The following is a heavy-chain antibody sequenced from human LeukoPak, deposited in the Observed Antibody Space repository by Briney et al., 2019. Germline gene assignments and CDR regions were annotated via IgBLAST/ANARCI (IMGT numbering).Heavy chain of an antibody. CDR3: ARQDSSGYYGIDY. CDR1: GGSFSGYY. J-gene: IGHJ4*02. V-gene: IGHV4-34*01. CDR2: INHSGST. Sequence: SETLSLTCAVYGGSFSGYYWSWIRQPPGKGLEWIGEINHSGSTNYNPSLKSRVTISVDTSKNQFSLKLSSVTAADTAVYYCARQDSSGYYGIDYWGQGTLVTVSS. D-gene: IGHD3-22*01.